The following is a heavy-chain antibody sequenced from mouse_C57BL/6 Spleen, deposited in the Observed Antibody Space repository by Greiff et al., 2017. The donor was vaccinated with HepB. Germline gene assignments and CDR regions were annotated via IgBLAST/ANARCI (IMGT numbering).Heavy chain of an antibody. Sequence: QVQLKESGPELVKPGASVKISCKASGYAFSSSWMNWVKQRPGKGLEWIGRIYPGDGDTNYNGKFKGKATLTADKSSSTAYMQLSSLTSEDSAVYFCASSRYYDARYFDVWGTGTTVTVSS. CDR3: ASSRYYDARYFDV. CDR2: IYPGDGDT. V-gene: IGHV1-82*01. J-gene: IGHJ1*03. CDR1: GYAFSSSW. D-gene: IGHD2-4*01.